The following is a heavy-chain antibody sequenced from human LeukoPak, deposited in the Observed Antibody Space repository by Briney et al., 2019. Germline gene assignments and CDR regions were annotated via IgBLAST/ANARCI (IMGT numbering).Heavy chain of an antibody. V-gene: IGHV3-7*05. CDR2: IKQDGSEK. J-gene: IGHJ4*02. CDR1: GFTLSTYR. CDR3: ARESDYYYFDY. D-gene: IGHD5-12*01. Sequence: GESLRLSCAASGFTLSTYRMSWVRQAPGKGLERVANIKQDGSEKYYVDSVKGRFTISRDNAKNSLYLQMNSLRANDTAVYYCARESDYYYFDYWGQGTLVTVSS.